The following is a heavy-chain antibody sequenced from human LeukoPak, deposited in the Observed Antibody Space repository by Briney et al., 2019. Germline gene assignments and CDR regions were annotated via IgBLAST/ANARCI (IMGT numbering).Heavy chain of an antibody. Sequence: GGSLRLSCAASGFTLSSYAMSWVRQAPGKGLGWVSGISGSGDSTYYADSVKGQFTISRDNSKNTLYLQMNSLRAEDTAVYYCGKWKYSTSGFEDYWGQGTLVTVSS. J-gene: IGHJ4*02. CDR3: GKWKYSTSGFEDY. CDR1: GFTLSSYA. V-gene: IGHV3-23*01. CDR2: ISGSGDST. D-gene: IGHD2-2*01.